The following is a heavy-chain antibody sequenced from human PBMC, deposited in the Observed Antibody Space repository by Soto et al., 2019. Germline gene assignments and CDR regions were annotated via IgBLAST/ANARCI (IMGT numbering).Heavy chain of an antibody. J-gene: IGHJ4*02. Sequence: SETLSLTCTVSGDSITHYYWSWIRQAPGKGLEWIGFIYHNGNTNYKSSLKGRVTMSMDTSKSQFFLKLTSVTAADTAVYYCARGLGIGSSGPFDYWGQGALVTVSS. CDR2: IYHNGNT. D-gene: IGHD6-13*01. V-gene: IGHV4-59*01. CDR3: ARGLGIGSSGPFDY. CDR1: GDSITHYY.